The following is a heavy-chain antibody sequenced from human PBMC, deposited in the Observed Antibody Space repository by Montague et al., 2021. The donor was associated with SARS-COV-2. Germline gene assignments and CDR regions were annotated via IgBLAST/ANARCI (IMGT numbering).Heavy chain of an antibody. CDR2: ISTSGDYT. V-gene: IGHV3-23*01. CDR1: GFIFRHYA. Sequence: SLRISCAASGFIFRHYAMSWVRQAPGKGLEWVSGISTSGDYTYYADSLKGRFTISRDNSRNTLYLQMNSLRAEDTAIYYCAKDREMDYSADYWGQGTLVTVSS. CDR3: AKDREMDYSADY. J-gene: IGHJ4*02. D-gene: IGHD5-24*01.